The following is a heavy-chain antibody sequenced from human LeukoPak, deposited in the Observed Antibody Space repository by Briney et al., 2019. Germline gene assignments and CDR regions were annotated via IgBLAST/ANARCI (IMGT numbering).Heavy chain of an antibody. CDR3: ARGRQYSSSPGRFDY. CDR2: ISSSSSYI. D-gene: IGHD6-6*01. V-gene: IGHV3-21*01. CDR1: GFTFSSYS. Sequence: YPGGSLRLSCAASGFTFSSYSMNWVRQPPGKGLEWVSSISSSSSYIYYADSVKGRFTISRDNAKNSLYLQMNSLRAEDTAVYYCARGRQYSSSPGRFDYWGQGTLVTVSS. J-gene: IGHJ4*02.